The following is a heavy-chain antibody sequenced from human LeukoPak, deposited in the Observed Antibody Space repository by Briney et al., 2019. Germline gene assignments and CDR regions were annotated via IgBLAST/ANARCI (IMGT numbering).Heavy chain of an antibody. D-gene: IGHD6-19*01. J-gene: IGHJ4*02. CDR2: INPSGDGT. Sequence: ASVKVSCKASGYTFTSYDMHWVRQAPGQGLEWMGIINPSGDGTSYAQKFQGKVTITADESTSTAYMELSSLRSEDTAVYYCARDPQAVAGTGGDCWGQGTLVTVSS. CDR3: ARDPQAVAGTGGDC. CDR1: GYTFTSYD. V-gene: IGHV1-46*01.